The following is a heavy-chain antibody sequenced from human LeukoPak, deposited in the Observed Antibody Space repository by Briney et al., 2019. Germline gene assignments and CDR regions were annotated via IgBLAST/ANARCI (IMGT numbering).Heavy chain of an antibody. V-gene: IGHV4-4*07. CDR3: ARDPGDNWYFDL. D-gene: IGHD7-27*01. Sequence: IRQPAGKGLEWIGRIYSSGSTHYNPSLKSRVTMSVDTSKNQFSLKLSSVTAADTAVYYCARDPGDNWYFDLWGRGTLVTVSS. CDR2: IYSSGST. J-gene: IGHJ2*01.